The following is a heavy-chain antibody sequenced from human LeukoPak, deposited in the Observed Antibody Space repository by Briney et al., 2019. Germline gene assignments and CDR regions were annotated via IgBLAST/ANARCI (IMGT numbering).Heavy chain of an antibody. CDR1: GFTFSSYG. D-gene: IGHD2-2*01. Sequence: PGGSLRLSCAASGFTFSSYGMHWVRQAPGKGLEWVVVIWYDGSNKYYADSVKGRFTISRDNSKNTLYLQMNSLRAEDTAVYYCARGEYCSSTSCYVYYYYYGMDVWGQGTTVTVSS. CDR3: ARGEYCSSTSCYVYYYYYGMDV. CDR2: IWYDGSNK. V-gene: IGHV3-33*01. J-gene: IGHJ6*02.